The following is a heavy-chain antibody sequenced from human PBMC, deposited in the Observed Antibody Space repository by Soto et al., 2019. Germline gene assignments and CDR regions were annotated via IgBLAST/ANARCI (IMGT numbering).Heavy chain of an antibody. CDR3: AKGYYYGSGSYYNPPFA. D-gene: IGHD3-10*01. J-gene: IGHJ5*02. V-gene: IGHV3-30*18. CDR1: GFTFSSYG. CDR2: ISYDGSNK. Sequence: PGGSLRLSCAASGFTFSSYGMHWVRQAPGKGLEWVAVISYDGSNKYYADSVKGRFTISRDNSKNTLYLQMNSLRAEDTAVYYCAKGYYYGSGSYYNPPFAWGQGTLVTVSS.